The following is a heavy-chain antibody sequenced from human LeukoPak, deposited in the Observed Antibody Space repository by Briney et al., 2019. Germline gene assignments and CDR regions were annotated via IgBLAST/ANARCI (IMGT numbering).Heavy chain of an antibody. D-gene: IGHD1-14*01. CDR2: IYYSGST. Sequence: SETLSLTCTVSGGSISRNYWNWIRQAPGKGLEWIGYIYYSGSTKYNPSLKSRVTISVDTSKNQFSLKLSSVTAADTAVYHCARQTGVTGTLDAFDAWGQGTTVTVSS. CDR1: GGSISRNY. V-gene: IGHV4-59*08. CDR3: ARQTGVTGTLDAFDA. J-gene: IGHJ3*01.